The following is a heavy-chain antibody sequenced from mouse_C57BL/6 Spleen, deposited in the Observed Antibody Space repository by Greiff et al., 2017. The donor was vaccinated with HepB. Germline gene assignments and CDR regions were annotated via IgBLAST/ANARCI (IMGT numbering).Heavy chain of an antibody. CDR3: AREGIYYDYDDY. Sequence: VQLQQPGAELVKPGASVKLSCKASGYTFTSYWMHWVKQRPGQGLEWIGMIHPNSGSTNYNEKFKSKATLTVDKSSSTAYMQLSSLTSEDSAVYYCAREGIYYDYDDYWGQGTTLTVSS. CDR2: IHPNSGST. D-gene: IGHD2-4*01. CDR1: GYTFTSYW. V-gene: IGHV1-64*01. J-gene: IGHJ2*01.